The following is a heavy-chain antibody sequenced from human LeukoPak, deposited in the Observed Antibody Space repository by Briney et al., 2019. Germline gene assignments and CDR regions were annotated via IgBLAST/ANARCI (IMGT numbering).Heavy chain of an antibody. CDR1: GFIFSTSW. Sequence: GGSLRLSCAASGFIFSTSWMHWVRQAPGKGLVWVSRINTDGSITTYADSVKGRFTTSRDNAENTVYLQMNSLRAEDTAVYYCVRSLGAYSYWGHGTLVTVSS. V-gene: IGHV3-74*01. D-gene: IGHD2-15*01. J-gene: IGHJ4*01. CDR3: VRSLGAYSY. CDR2: INTDGSIT.